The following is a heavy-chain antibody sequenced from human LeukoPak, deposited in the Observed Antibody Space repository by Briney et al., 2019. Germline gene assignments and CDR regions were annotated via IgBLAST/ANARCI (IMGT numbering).Heavy chain of an antibody. CDR2: INTDGSST. J-gene: IGHJ3*02. V-gene: IGHV3-74*01. D-gene: IGHD4-17*01. CDR1: GFTFSSYW. Sequence: PGGSLRLSCAASGFTFSSYWMHWVRQVPGKGLVWVSRINTDGSSTTYADSVKGRFTISRDNARNTLYLQMNSLTAEDTADYYCARDLGDYVGYDAFDIWGQGTRVTVSS. CDR3: ARDLGDYVGYDAFDI.